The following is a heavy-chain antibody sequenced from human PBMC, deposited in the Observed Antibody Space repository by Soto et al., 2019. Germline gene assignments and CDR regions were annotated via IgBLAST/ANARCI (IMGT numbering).Heavy chain of an antibody. D-gene: IGHD6-13*01. CDR3: ARAGAAAGNYYYYGMDV. CDR2: IYYSGST. Sequence: SETLSLTCTVSGGSISSYYWSWIRQPPGKGLEWIGYIYYSGSTNYNPSLKSRVTISVDTSKNQFSLKLSSVTAADTAVYYCARAGAAAGNYYYYGMDVWGQGTMVTVSS. CDR1: GGSISSYY. V-gene: IGHV4-59*01. J-gene: IGHJ6*02.